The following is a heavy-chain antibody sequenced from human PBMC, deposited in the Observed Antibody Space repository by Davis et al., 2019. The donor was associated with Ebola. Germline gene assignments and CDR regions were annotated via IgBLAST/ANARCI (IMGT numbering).Heavy chain of an antibody. J-gene: IGHJ5*01. CDR1: GFTFSSYD. CDR2: IGAAGDT. D-gene: IGHD6-13*01. Sequence: PGGSLRLSCAASGFTFSSYDMHWVRPATGKGLEWVSAIGAAGDTYYPVSVKGRFTISRENAKNSLYLQMDSLRAEDTAVYYCARAGFGSTWFDCWGQGILVTVSS. CDR3: ARAGFGSTWFDC. V-gene: IGHV3-13*01.